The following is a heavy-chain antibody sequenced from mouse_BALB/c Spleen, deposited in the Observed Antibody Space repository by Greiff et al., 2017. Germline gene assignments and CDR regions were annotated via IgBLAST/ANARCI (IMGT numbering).Heavy chain of an antibody. Sequence: QVQLKESGPSLVQPSQSLSITCTVSGFSLTSYGVHWVRQSPGKGLEWLGVIWRGGSTDYNAAFMSRLSITKDNSKSHVFFKMSSLQADDTAIYYCAKKKVQGFYAMDYGGQGTSVTVSS. CDR3: AKKKVQGFYAMDY. V-gene: IGHV2-5-1*01. CDR2: IWRGGST. J-gene: IGHJ4*01. D-gene: IGHD2-14*01. CDR1: GFSLTSYG.